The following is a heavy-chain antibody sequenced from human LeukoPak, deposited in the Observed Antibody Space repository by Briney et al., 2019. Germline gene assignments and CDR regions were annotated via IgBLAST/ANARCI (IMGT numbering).Heavy chain of an antibody. CDR1: GFTFDDYA. Sequence: PGGSLRLSCAASGFTFDDYAMTWVRQAPGKGLEWVSGISWNSGSIGYADSVKGRFTISRDNAKNSLYLQMNSLRAEDTALYYCAKDIATGNRLYYFDYWGQGTLVTVSS. J-gene: IGHJ4*02. V-gene: IGHV3-9*01. D-gene: IGHD1-14*01. CDR3: AKDIATGNRLYYFDY. CDR2: ISWNSGSI.